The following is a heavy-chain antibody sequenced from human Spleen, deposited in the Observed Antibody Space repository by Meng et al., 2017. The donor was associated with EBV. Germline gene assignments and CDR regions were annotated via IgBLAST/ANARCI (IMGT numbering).Heavy chain of an antibody. V-gene: IGHV4-39*07. Sequence: QIHRRASCPGRVKTSEPLSLSCTVSGGSISRSSHYWGWVRQPPGKGLEWIGSIYYGGRTYYNPSLRSRVTISIDTSKNQFSLKLTSVTAADTAVYYCARGRFPAAKDYWGRGTLVTVSS. J-gene: IGHJ4*02. D-gene: IGHD6-13*01. CDR3: ARGRFPAAKDY. CDR1: GGSISRSSHY. CDR2: IYYGGRT.